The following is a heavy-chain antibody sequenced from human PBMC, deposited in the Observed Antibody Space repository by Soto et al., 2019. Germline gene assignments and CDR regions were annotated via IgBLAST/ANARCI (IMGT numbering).Heavy chain of an antibody. CDR1: GFTFSSYA. CDR2: ISGSGGST. CDR3: AKDTSTIPFEYYYYGMDV. V-gene: IGHV3-23*01. J-gene: IGHJ6*02. D-gene: IGHD5-12*01. Sequence: PGGSLRLSCAASGFTFSSYAMSWVRQAPGKGLEWVSAISGSGGSTYYADSVKGRFTISRDNSKNTLYLQMNSLRAEDTAVYYCAKDTSTIPFEYYYYGMDVWGQGTTVTV.